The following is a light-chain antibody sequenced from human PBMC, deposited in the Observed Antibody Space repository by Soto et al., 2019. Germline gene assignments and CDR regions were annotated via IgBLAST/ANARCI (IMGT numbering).Light chain of an antibody. CDR1: QSITSY. CDR2: SAF. V-gene: IGKV1-39*01. Sequence: DIQMTQSPSSLSASVGERITIXWRASQSITSYLNWYQQKPGKAPNLLIYSAFSLESGVPSRFSGSGSGTDYTLTISSLQPEDFATYFCQQSYSRPRTFGQGTKVDI. J-gene: IGKJ1*01. CDR3: QQSYSRPRT.